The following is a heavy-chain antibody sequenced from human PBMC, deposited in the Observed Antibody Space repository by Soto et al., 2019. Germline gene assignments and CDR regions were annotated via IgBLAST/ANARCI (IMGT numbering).Heavy chain of an antibody. CDR2: IDYSGST. V-gene: IGHV4-30-4*02. CDR1: GDSISNSDNY. Sequence: PSESLSLACTVSGDSISNSDNYWNWLPQAPGKGLERITSIDYSGSTYYNTTHKSRVIISADTSKNLFSLKLRSVTAADTALYFCAREAPDYYGFDVWGQGTTVTVSS. J-gene: IGHJ6*02. CDR3: AREAPDYYGFDV.